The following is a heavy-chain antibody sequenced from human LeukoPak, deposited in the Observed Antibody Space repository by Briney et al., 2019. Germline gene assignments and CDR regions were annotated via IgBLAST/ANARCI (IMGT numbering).Heavy chain of an antibody. D-gene: IGHD7-27*01. CDR3: ARNWGMRRSLDY. J-gene: IGHJ4*02. V-gene: IGHV3-33*01. CDR2: IWSNGINR. Sequence: AGGSLRLSCAASGFTFSNYGMHWVRQGPGKGLEWVAVIWSNGINRYYTDSVKGRFTFSRDNSKNTLSLQMNSLRAEDTAVYYCARNWGMRRSLDYWGQGTLVTVSS. CDR1: GFTFSNYG.